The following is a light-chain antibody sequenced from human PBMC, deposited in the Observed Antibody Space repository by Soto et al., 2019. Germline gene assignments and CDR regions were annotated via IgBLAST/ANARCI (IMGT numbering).Light chain of an antibody. CDR2: EVS. Sequence: QSVLTQPASVSGSPGQSITISCTGTSSDVGNYNLVSWYQQHPGKAPKLMIYEVSKRPSGVSNRFSGSKSGNTASLTISGLQDEDEADYYCCSYAGSSTPLIFGTGTKLTVL. CDR3: CSYAGSSTPLI. CDR1: SSDVGNYNL. V-gene: IGLV2-23*02. J-gene: IGLJ1*01.